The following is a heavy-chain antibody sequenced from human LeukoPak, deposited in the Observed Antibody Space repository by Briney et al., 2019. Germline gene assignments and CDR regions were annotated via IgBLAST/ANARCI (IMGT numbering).Heavy chain of an antibody. Sequence: GGSLRLSCVASGFTFKSYEMNWVRQAPGKGLEWISYISSSGTTIYYADSVKGRFTISRDNAKSSLYLQMNSLRVEDTAVYYCTRDRYGDENYWGQGTLVTVSS. J-gene: IGHJ4*02. V-gene: IGHV3-48*03. CDR2: ISSSGTTI. D-gene: IGHD4-17*01. CDR1: GFTFKSYE. CDR3: TRDRYGDENY.